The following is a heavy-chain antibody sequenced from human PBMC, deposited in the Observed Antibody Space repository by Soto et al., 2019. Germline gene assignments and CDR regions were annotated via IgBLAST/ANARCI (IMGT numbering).Heavy chain of an antibody. CDR2: IIPIFGTA. D-gene: IGHD3-9*01. J-gene: IGHJ4*02. CDR3: SREGDILPMGFDY. CDR1: GGTFSSYA. V-gene: IGHV1-69*13. Sequence: SVKVSCKASGGTFSSYAISWVRQAPGRGLEWMGGIIPIFGTANYAQKFQGRVTITADESTSTAYMELSSLRSEDTAVYYCSREGDILPMGFDYWGQGTLVTVSS.